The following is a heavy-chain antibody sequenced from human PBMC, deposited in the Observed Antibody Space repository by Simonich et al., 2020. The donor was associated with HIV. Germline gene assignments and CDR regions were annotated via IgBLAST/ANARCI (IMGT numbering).Heavy chain of an antibody. CDR2: ISYDGSNK. CDR1: GFTFSSYA. D-gene: IGHD3-16*01. Sequence: QVQLVESGGGVVQPGRSLRLSCAASGFTFSSYAMHWVRQAPGKGLEWVAVISYDGSNKYYADSVKGRFTISRDNSKNTLYLQMKSRRAEDTAVYYCASGGSISSVWADDYWGQGTLVTVSS. V-gene: IGHV3-30*07. CDR3: ASGGSISSVWADDY. J-gene: IGHJ4*02.